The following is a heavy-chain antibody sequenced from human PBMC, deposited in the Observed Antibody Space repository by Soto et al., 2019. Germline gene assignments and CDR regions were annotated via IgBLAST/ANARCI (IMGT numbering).Heavy chain of an antibody. D-gene: IGHD3-10*01. J-gene: IGHJ3*02. CDR3: AHPRGFGVFDAYDI. V-gene: IGHV3-23*01. Sequence: EVQLLESGGGLVQPGGSLRLSCAASGFTFRTYAMSWVRQAPGKGLEWVSAISGSGGTTFYADSVKDRFTISRDNSINTLYLQMNSLRTEDTAVYYCAHPRGFGVFDAYDIWGQRTMVTVSS. CDR2: ISGSGGTT. CDR1: GFTFRTYA.